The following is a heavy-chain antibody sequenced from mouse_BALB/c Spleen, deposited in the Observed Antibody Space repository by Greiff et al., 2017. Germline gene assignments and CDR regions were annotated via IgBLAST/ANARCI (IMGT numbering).Heavy chain of an antibody. CDR1: GYTFTSYW. CDR2: IYPGNSDT. Sequence: VQLQQPGSELVRPGASVKLSCKASGYTFTSYWMHWVKQRPGQGLEWIGAIYPGNSDTSYNQKFKGKAKLTAVTSTSTAYMELSSLTNEDSAVYYCTYYGYDEAMDYWGQGTSVTVSS. J-gene: IGHJ4*01. V-gene: IGHV1-5*01. CDR3: TYYGYDEAMDY. D-gene: IGHD2-2*01.